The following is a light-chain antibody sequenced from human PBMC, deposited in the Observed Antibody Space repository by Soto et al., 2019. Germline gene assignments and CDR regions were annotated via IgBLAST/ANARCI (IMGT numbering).Light chain of an antibody. CDR2: DAS. V-gene: IGKV3-11*01. J-gene: IGKJ4*01. Sequence: EIVLTQSPATLSLSPGERATLSCRASQSVTNYLAWYQHKPGQAPRLLIYDASNKATGIPARFSVSGSGTDFTLTIISLEPEDFAVYYCQQRSNWLTLGGGTKVEIK. CDR1: QSVTNY. CDR3: QQRSNWLT.